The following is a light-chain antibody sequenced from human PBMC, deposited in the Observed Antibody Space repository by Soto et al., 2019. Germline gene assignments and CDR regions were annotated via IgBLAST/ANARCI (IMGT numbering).Light chain of an antibody. Sequence: DIQMTESPSSLSASVRERVTITCQASQDISSYLNRYQQKPGKAPKLLIYDATNLEIGVPSRFSGSGSGTDFTLTISSLQPEDFATYYCQQSYSTSARTFGGGTKVDNK. CDR2: DAT. CDR1: QDISSY. CDR3: QQSYSTSART. J-gene: IGKJ4*01. V-gene: IGKV1-39*01.